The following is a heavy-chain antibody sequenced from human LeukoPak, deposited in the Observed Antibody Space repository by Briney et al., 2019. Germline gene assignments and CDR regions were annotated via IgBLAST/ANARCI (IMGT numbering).Heavy chain of an antibody. CDR3: ARDQWGGTSAFDI. V-gene: IGHV3-23*01. Sequence: SGGSLRLSCAASGFTFSSYAMSWVRQAPGKGLEWVSAISGSGGSTYYADSVKGRFTISRDNFKNTLYLQMNSLRAEDTAVYYCARDQWGGTSAFDIWGQGTLVTVSS. J-gene: IGHJ3*02. CDR2: ISGSGGST. CDR1: GFTFSSYA. D-gene: IGHD2-15*01.